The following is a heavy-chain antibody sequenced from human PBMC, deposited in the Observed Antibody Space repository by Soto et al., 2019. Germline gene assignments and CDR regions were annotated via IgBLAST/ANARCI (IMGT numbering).Heavy chain of an antibody. D-gene: IGHD2-21*02. CDR3: AREGVTQPYYFDY. CDR1: RFTFSSYG. CDR2: IWYDGSNK. V-gene: IGHV3-33*01. Sequence: QVQLVESGGGVVQPGRSLRLSCAASRFTFSSYGMHWVRQAPGKGLEWVAVIWYDGSNKYYADSVKGRFTISRDNSKNPLYLQMNSLRAEDTAVYYCAREGVTQPYYFDYWGQGTLVTVSS. J-gene: IGHJ4*02.